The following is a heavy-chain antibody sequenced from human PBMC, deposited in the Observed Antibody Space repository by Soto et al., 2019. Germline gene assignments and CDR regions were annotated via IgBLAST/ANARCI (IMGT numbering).Heavy chain of an antibody. CDR1: GFTFSSYA. CDR2: ISGSGGST. J-gene: IGHJ4*02. V-gene: IGHV3-23*01. Sequence: EVQLLESGGGLVQPGGSLRLSCAASGFTFSSYAMSWVRQASGKGLEWGSAISGSGGSTYYADSVKGRFTSSRDNSKSTLYLQMNSLRAEDTAVYYCAGLSTFDYWGQGPLVTVSS. D-gene: IGHD3-16*02. CDR3: AGLSTFDY.